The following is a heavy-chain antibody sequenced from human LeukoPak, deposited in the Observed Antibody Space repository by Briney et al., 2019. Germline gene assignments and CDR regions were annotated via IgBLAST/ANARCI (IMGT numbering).Heavy chain of an antibody. Sequence: SETLSLTCAVYGGSFSGYYWSWIRQPPGKGLEWIGEINHSGSTNYNPSLKSRVTISVDTSKNQFSLKLSSVTAADTAVYYCARGLPREAFAIWGQGTMVTVSS. CDR3: ARGLPREAFAI. CDR1: GGSFSGYY. V-gene: IGHV4-34*01. CDR2: INHSGST. D-gene: IGHD1-26*01. J-gene: IGHJ3*02.